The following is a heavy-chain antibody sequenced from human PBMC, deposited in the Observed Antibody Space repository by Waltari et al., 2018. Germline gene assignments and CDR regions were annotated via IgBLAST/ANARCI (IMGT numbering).Heavy chain of an antibody. CDR2: INPNSGGT. CDR3: ASFASNRPWSGGMDV. Sequence: QVQLVQSGAEVKKPGASVKVSCKASGDTLTGHSMPWVRRAPGHGLEWMGRINPNSGGTNYAQKFQGRVTMTRDTSISTAYMELSRLRSDDTAVYYCASFASNRPWSGGMDVWGQGTTVTVSS. J-gene: IGHJ6*02. V-gene: IGHV1-2*06. CDR1: GDTLTGHS. D-gene: IGHD4-4*01.